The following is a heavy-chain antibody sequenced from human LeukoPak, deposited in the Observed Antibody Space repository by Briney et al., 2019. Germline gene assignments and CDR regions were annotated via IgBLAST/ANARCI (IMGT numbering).Heavy chain of an antibody. CDR3: ASASRGIAARGLDY. J-gene: IGHJ4*02. D-gene: IGHD6-6*01. V-gene: IGHV4-34*01. CDR1: GGSFSGYY. Sequence: SETLSLTCAVYGGSFSGYYWSWIPQPPGKGLEWIGEINHSGSTNYNPSPKSRVTITVDTSKNQFSLKLSSVTAADTAVYYCASASRGIAARGLDYWGQGTLVTVSS. CDR2: INHSGST.